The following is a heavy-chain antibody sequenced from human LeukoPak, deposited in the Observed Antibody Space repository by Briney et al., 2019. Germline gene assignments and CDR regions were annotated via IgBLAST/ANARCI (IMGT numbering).Heavy chain of an antibody. D-gene: IGHD5-12*01. CDR1: GYSFTSYW. Sequence: GGSLKISCKGSGYSFTSYWIGWVRQMPGKGLEWMGIIYPGDSDTRYSPSFQGQVTISADKSISTAYLQWSSLKASDTAMYYCARQEDYSGYDFGNFDYWGQGTLVTVSS. V-gene: IGHV5-51*01. J-gene: IGHJ4*02. CDR3: ARQEDYSGYDFGNFDY. CDR2: IYPGDSDT.